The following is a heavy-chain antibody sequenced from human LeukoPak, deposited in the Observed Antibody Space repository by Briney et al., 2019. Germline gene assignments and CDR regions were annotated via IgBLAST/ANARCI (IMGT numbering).Heavy chain of an antibody. V-gene: IGHV3-11*04. Sequence: GGSLRLSCAASGFTFSDYNMRWIRQAPGKGLEWVSSISRSGSTKYYADSVKGRFTISRDNAKNSLYLQVNSLRAEDTAVYYCARGSRFGVVGRDAFDIWGQGTVVTVSS. J-gene: IGHJ3*02. CDR3: ARGSRFGVVGRDAFDI. CDR1: GFTFSDYN. CDR2: ISRSGSTK. D-gene: IGHD3-3*01.